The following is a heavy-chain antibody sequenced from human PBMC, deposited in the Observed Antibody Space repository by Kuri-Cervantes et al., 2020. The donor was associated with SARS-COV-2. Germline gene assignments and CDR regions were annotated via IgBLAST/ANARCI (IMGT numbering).Heavy chain of an antibody. CDR1: GFTVSSNY. CDR2: IYSGGST. Sequence: GESLKISCAASGFTVSSNYMSWVRQAPGKGLEWVSVIYSGGSTYYADSVQGRFTISRDDSKNPLYLQMNSLRVEDTAVYYCAREDRYGGNLNWFDPGGQGTLVTVSS. D-gene: IGHD1-26*01. V-gene: IGHV3-53*01. J-gene: IGHJ5*02. CDR3: AREDRYGGNLNWFDP.